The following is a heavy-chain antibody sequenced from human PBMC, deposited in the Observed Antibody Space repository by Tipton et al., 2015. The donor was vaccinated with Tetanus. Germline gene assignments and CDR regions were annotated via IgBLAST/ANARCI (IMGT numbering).Heavy chain of an antibody. CDR1: GGSINSYY. J-gene: IGHJ4*02. Sequence: TLSLTCTVSGGSINSYYWSWIRQPPGKGLEWIGYIHYTGSTNYNPSLKSRVTLSSDTSKAQFSLKLISVTPADTAIYYCARTGWFGHMPAFDSWGLGTLVTVSS. D-gene: IGHD3-10*01. CDR3: ARTGWFGHMPAFDS. V-gene: IGHV4-59*01. CDR2: IHYTGST.